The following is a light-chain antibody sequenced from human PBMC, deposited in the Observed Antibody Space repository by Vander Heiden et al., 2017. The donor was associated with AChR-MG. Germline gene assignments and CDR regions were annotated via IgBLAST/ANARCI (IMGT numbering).Light chain of an antibody. CDR3: SAYAGSNNFVI. Sequence: QSALTQPPSASGSPGQSVTISCTGTSGDIGYYNYVSWYQQHPGKAPKLVIYEVNKRPSGVPDRFSGSKSGNTASLTVSGLQAGDESDFYCSAYAGSNNFVIFGGRTKLTVL. CDR1: SGDIGYYNY. V-gene: IGLV2-8*01. CDR2: EVN. J-gene: IGLJ2*01.